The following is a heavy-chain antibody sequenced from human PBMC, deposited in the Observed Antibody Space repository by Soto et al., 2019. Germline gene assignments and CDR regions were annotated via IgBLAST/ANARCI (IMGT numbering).Heavy chain of an antibody. CDR1: GYTFTHHG. D-gene: IGHD3-16*01. Sequence: QVQLVQSGAEVRKPGALVKVSCQTSGYTFTHHGISWVRQAPGQGLEWVGWISAFTDATDYAQQFQGRVTLTTDKPTSTAYMELRSLTSDDTAAYYCVKDRPRLTQGINDLFWGQGTLVTVSS. CDR2: ISAFTDAT. CDR3: VKDRPRLTQGINDLF. J-gene: IGHJ4*02. V-gene: IGHV1-18*01.